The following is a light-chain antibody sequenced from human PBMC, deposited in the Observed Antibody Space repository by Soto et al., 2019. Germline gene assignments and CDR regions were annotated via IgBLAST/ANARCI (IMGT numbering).Light chain of an antibody. V-gene: IGKV3-20*01. J-gene: IGKJ2*01. CDR1: QSVSSRY. CDR2: GAS. CDR3: QYYGSSPLYT. Sequence: EIVLTQSPGTLSLSPGERATLSCRTSQSVSSRYLAWNQQKPGQAPRRLIYGASSRATGIPDRFSGSGSGTDFTLIISRLEPEDFAVYYCQYYGSSPLYTFGQGTKLDI.